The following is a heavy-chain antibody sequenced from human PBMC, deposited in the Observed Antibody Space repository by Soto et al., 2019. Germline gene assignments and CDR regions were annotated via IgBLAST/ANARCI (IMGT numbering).Heavy chain of an antibody. V-gene: IGHV1-69*13. CDR3: ARGEMATMGSAFFDY. CDR1: GGTFSSYA. CDR2: IIPIFGTA. Sequence: ASVKVSCKASGGTFSSYAISWVRQAPGQGLEWMGGIIPIFGTANYAQKFQGRVTITADESTSTAYMELSSLRSEDTAVYYCARGEMATMGSAFFDYWGQGTLVTVSS. D-gene: IGHD5-12*01. J-gene: IGHJ4*02.